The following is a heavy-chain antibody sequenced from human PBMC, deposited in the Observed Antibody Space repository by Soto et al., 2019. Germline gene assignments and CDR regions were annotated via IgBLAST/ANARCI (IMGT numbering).Heavy chain of an antibody. V-gene: IGHV3-30*18. J-gene: IGHJ6*03. D-gene: IGHD6-6*01. CDR1: GFTFSSYG. Sequence: GGSLRLSCAASGFTFSSYGMHWVRQAPGKGLEWVAVISYDGSNKYYADSVKGRFTISRDNSKNTLYLQMNSLRAEDTAVYYCAKIPAPYSSSARSICYYYYYMDVWGKGTTVTVSS. CDR3: AKIPAPYSSSARSICYYYYYMDV. CDR2: ISYDGSNK.